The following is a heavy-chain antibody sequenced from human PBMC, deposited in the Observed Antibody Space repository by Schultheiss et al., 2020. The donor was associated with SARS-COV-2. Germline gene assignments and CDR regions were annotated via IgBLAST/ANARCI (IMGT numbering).Heavy chain of an antibody. J-gene: IGHJ4*02. CDR3: AREREEAFDY. CDR2: LDSSSTYI. Sequence: GGSLRLSCAASGFTFSSYAMSWVRQAPGKGLEWVSSLDSSSTYIYYADSVKGRFTISRDDAENSLFLQMHSLRAEDTAVYYCAREREEAFDYWGQGTLVTVSS. V-gene: IGHV3-21*01. CDR1: GFTFSSYA. D-gene: IGHD5-24*01.